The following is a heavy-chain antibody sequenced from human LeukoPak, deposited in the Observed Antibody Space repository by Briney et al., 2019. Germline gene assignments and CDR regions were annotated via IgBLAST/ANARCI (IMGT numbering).Heavy chain of an antibody. J-gene: IGHJ6*03. CDR3: ARRVGRWFGERAYYYNYMDV. D-gene: IGHD3-10*01. V-gene: IGHV4-39*01. Sequence: SETLSLTCTVSGGSISSSSYYWGWIRQPPGKGLEWIGSIYYSGSTYYNPSLKSRVTISVDTSKNQFSLKVSSVTAADTAVYYCARRVGRWFGERAYYYNYMDVWGKGTTVTVSS. CDR2: IYYSGST. CDR1: GGSISSSSYY.